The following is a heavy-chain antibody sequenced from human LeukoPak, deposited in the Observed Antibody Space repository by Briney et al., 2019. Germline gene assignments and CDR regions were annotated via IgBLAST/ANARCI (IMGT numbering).Heavy chain of an antibody. CDR1: GFTFSSYG. Sequence: PGGSLRLSCAASGFTFSSYGMSWVRQAPGKGLEWVSFISGSGGSTYYADSVKGRFTMSRDTSKNTLYLEMNGLRDDDTAAYYCAKGRGSTSIYEYWGQGTLVTVSS. D-gene: IGHD2-2*01. CDR3: AKGRGSTSIYEY. J-gene: IGHJ4*02. V-gene: IGHV3-23*01. CDR2: ISGSGGST.